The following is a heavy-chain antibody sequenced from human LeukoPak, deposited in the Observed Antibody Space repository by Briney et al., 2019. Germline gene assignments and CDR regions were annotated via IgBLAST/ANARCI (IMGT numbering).Heavy chain of an antibody. CDR3: ARERGVGGTTWGDIGY. J-gene: IGHJ4*02. V-gene: IGHV3-66*01. CDR2: IYSVSST. CDR1: GFTVSSNY. Sequence: GGSLRLSCAASGFTVSSNYMSWVRQAPGKGLEWVSLIYSVSSTYYADSVKGRFTISRDNSKNTLYLQMNSLRAEDTAVYYCARERGVGGTTWGDIGYWGQGTLVTVSS. D-gene: IGHD1-26*01.